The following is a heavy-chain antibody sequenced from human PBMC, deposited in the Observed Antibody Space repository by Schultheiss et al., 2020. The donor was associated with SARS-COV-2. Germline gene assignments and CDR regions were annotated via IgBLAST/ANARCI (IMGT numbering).Heavy chain of an antibody. D-gene: IGHD6-13*01. CDR2: IIPIFGTA. CDR1: GGTFSSYA. V-gene: IGHV1-69*06. Sequence: SVKVSCKASGGTFSSYAISWVRQAPGQGLEWMGGIIPIFGTANYAQKFQGRVTITADKSTSTAYMELSSLRSDDTAVYYCARGSGYSSSWGDDYWGQGTLVTVSS. CDR3: ARGSGYSSSWGDDY. J-gene: IGHJ4*02.